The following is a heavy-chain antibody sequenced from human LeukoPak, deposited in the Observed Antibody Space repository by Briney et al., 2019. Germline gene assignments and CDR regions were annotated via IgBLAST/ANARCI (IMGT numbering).Heavy chain of an antibody. V-gene: IGHV4-59*01. CDR2: IYYSAST. Sequence: PSETLSLTCTVSGGSISSYYWSWIRQPPGKGLEWIGYIYYSASTNYNPSLKSRVTISVDTSKNQFSLKLSSVTAADTAVYYCARGGDILTGYHFDYWGQGTLVTVSS. CDR3: ARGGDILTGYHFDY. D-gene: IGHD3-9*01. CDR1: GGSISSYY. J-gene: IGHJ4*02.